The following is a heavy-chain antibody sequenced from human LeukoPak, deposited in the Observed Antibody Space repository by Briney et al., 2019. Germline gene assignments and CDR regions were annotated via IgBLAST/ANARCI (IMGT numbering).Heavy chain of an antibody. D-gene: IGHD3-10*01. V-gene: IGHV4-4*07. CDR3: TRDPAFYGSGD. Sequence: SETLSLTCTVSGDSISDYYWSWIRQPAGWGLEWIGRIFTTENTDYNPSLTSRVTMSIDTSKNQFSLELRSVTAADTAVYYCTRDPAFYGSGDWGQGTLVTVSS. CDR2: IFTTENT. J-gene: IGHJ4*02. CDR1: GDSISDYY.